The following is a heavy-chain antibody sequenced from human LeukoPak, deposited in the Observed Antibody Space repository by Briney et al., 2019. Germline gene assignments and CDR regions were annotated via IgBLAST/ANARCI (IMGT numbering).Heavy chain of an antibody. Sequence: RASETLSLTCTVSGGSISSGSYYWSWIRQPAGKGLEWIGRIYTSGSTNYNPSLKSRVTISVDTSKNQFSLKLSSVTAADTAVYSGPRDPPVAPRTCYLDPWGRGPLFTVSS. J-gene: IGHJ2*01. CDR2: IYTSGST. CDR1: GGSISSGSYY. V-gene: IGHV4-61*02. D-gene: IGHD6-6*01. CDR3: PRDPPVAPRTCYLDP.